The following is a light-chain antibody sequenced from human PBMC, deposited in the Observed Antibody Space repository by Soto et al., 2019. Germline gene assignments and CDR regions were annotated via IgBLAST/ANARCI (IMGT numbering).Light chain of an antibody. CDR1: QSFSSY. Sequence: DIVLTQSPATLSFSPGERATLSFRASQSFSSYLAWYQQKPGQAPRLLIYGASTRATGIPAGFSGSGSGTEFTLTISSLQSEDFAVYYCQQYSNWPGTFGQGTKVDI. CDR3: QQYSNWPGT. V-gene: IGKV3-15*01. CDR2: GAS. J-gene: IGKJ1*01.